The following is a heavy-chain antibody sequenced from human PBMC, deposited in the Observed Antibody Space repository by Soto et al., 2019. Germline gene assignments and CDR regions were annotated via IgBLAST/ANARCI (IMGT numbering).Heavy chain of an antibody. Sequence: PGGSLRLSCAASGFTFDDYAMHWVRQAPGKGLEWVSGISWNSGSIGYADSVKGRFTISRDNAKNSLYLQMNSLRAEDTSVYYYASPVVVPAAYDAFDIWGQGTMVTVSS. D-gene: IGHD2-2*01. CDR2: ISWNSGSI. CDR3: ASPVVVPAAYDAFDI. CDR1: GFTFDDYA. J-gene: IGHJ3*02. V-gene: IGHV3-9*01.